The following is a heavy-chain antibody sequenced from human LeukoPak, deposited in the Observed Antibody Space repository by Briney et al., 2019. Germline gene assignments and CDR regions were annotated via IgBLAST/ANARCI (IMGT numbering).Heavy chain of an antibody. Sequence: GGSLRLSCAASGFTFSSYEMNWVRQAPGKGLEWVSYISSSGSTIYYADSVKGRFTISRDNAKNSLYLQMNSLRAEDTAVYYCAREGNRAFDIWGQGTMVTVSS. CDR3: AREGNRAFDI. V-gene: IGHV3-48*03. CDR2: ISSSGSTI. D-gene: IGHD2/OR15-2a*01. CDR1: GFTFSSYE. J-gene: IGHJ3*02.